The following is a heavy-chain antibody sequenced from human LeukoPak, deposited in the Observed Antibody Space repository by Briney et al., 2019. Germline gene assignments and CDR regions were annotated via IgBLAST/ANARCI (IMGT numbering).Heavy chain of an antibody. V-gene: IGHV1-69*04. CDR1: GGTFSSYT. D-gene: IGHD1-26*01. CDR2: IIPILGIA. CDR3: ARDSGRGGSYGTYYFDY. Sequence: ASVKVSCKASGGTFSSYTISWVRQAPGLGLEWMGRIIPILGIANYAQKFQGRVTITADKSTSTAYMELSSLRSEDTAVYYCARDSGRGGSYGTYYFDYWGQGTLVTVSS. J-gene: IGHJ4*02.